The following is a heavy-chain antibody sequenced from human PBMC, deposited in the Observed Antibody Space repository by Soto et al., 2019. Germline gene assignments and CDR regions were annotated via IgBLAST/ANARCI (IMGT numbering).Heavy chain of an antibody. J-gene: IGHJ4*02. CDR3: ERIGSGSLNLDY. CDR2: IWDDGSNK. V-gene: IGHV3-33*01. CDR1: GFTFSSYH. Sequence: QVQLVESGGGVVQPGRSLRLSCAASGFTFSSYHMHWVRQAPGKGLQWVAVIWDDGSNKYYADSVKGRFTISRDNSKNTLDWQMYSLRAEDTAVCYCERIGSGSLNLDYWGQGTLVTVS. D-gene: IGHD6-25*01.